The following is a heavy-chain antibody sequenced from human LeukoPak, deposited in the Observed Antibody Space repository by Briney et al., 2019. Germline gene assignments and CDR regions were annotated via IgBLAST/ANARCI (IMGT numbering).Heavy chain of an antibody. D-gene: IGHD3-10*01. CDR1: GYTFTGYY. V-gene: IGHV1-2*06. J-gene: IGHJ4*02. CDR2: INPNSGGT. Sequence: ASVKVSCKASGYTFTGYYMHWVRQAPGQGLEWMGRINPNSGGTNYAQKFQGRVTMTRDTSISTAYMELSRLRSDDTAVYYCARTLLWFGADQSYYFDYWGQGTLVTVSS. CDR3: ARTLLWFGADQSYYFDY.